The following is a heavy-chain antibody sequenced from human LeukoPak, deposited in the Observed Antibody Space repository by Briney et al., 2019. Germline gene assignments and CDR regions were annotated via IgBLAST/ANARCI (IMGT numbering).Heavy chain of an antibody. J-gene: IGHJ6*02. V-gene: IGHV3-30*18. CDR3: ANTKRDVTVSNAYYYYYYGMDV. Sequence: PGGSLRLSCAASGFTFSSYGMHWVRQAPGKGLEWAAVISYDGSNKYYADSVKGRFTISRDNSKNTLYLQMNSLRAEDTAVYYCANTKRDVTVSNAYYYYYYGMDVWGQGTTVTVSS. CDR1: GFTFSSYG. CDR2: ISYDGSNK. D-gene: IGHD4-11*01.